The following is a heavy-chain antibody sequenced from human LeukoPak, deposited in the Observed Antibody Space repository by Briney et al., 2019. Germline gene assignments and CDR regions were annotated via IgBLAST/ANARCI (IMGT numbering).Heavy chain of an antibody. V-gene: IGHV1-24*01. D-gene: IGHD1-7*01. Sequence: GASVKVSCKVSGYMFNELSIHWVRQAPGKGLEWMGGFDPEHGETVYAENFQGRVTLTEDTFTETAYMDLSSLRSEDTAVYYCASSALPNWNYGNAYGILFDYWGQGTLVTVSS. CDR3: ASSALPNWNYGNAYGILFDY. CDR1: GYMFNELS. J-gene: IGHJ4*02. CDR2: FDPEHGET.